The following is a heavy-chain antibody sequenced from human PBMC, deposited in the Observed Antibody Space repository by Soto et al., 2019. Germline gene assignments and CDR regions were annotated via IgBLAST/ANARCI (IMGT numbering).Heavy chain of an antibody. CDR2: IIPIFGTA. CDR1: GGTFSSYA. CDR3: ARELNSSGWKHYYYYGMDV. D-gene: IGHD6-19*01. J-gene: IGHJ6*02. V-gene: IGHV1-69*13. Sequence: GASVKVSCKASGGTFSSYAISWVRQAPGQGLEWMGGIIPIFGTANYAQKFQGRVTITADESTSTAYMELSSLRSEDTAVYYCARELNSSGWKHYYYYGMDVWGQGITVTVSS.